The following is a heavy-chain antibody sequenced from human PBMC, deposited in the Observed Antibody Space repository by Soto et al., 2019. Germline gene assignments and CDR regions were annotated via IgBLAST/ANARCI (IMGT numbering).Heavy chain of an antibody. D-gene: IGHD3-22*01. CDR3: SRAEYYDSSGFYYDC. CDR2: INPSGGST. V-gene: IGHV1-46*01. Sequence: QVQLVQSGAEVKKPGASVKVSCKASGYIFTNHYIHWVRQAPGQVLEWMGIINPSGGSTNYLQKFQGRITMTRDTSTSTVYMELSSLRSDDTAGYFCSRAEYYDSSGFYYDCWGQGSLVTVSS. J-gene: IGHJ4*02. CDR1: GYIFTNHY.